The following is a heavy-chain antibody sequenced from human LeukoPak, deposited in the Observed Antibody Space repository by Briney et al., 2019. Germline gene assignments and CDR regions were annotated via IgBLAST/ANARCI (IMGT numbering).Heavy chain of an antibody. Sequence: SVKVSCKASGGTFSSYTISWVRQAPGQGLEWMGRIIPILGIANYAQKFQGRVTITADKSTSTAYLELSSLRSEDTAVYYCARSPYYYDSSGYYYYYYMDVWGKGTTVTVSS. J-gene: IGHJ6*03. CDR2: IIPILGIA. V-gene: IGHV1-69*02. D-gene: IGHD3-22*01. CDR3: ARSPYYYDSSGYYYYYYMDV. CDR1: GGTFSSYT.